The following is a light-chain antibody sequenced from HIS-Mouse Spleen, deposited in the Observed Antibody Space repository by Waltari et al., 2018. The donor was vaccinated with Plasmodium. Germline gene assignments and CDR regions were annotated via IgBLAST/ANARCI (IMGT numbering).Light chain of an antibody. CDR1: RDLNFGRYN. Sequence: QPVLTQPPSSSASPGASARLTCTLPRDLNFGRYNIYWYQPKPGSPPRYLLYYYSASDKGQGSGVPSRFSGSKDASANTGILLISGLQSEDEADYYCMIWPSNASGVFGGGTKLTVL. CDR3: MIWPSNASGV. V-gene: IGLV5-37*01. CDR2: YYSASDK. J-gene: IGLJ3*02.